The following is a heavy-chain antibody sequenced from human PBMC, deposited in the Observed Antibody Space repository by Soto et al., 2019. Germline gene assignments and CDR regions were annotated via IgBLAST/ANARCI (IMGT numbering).Heavy chain of an antibody. Sequence: EVQLLESGGGLVQPGGSLRLSCAASGFTFSSYAMSWVRQAPGKGLEWVSGISGSGGNTYYADSVKGRFTISRDNSKNTLYLQVNSLRAEDTAVYYCATPLTGTTESAFDIWGQGTMVTVSS. CDR2: ISGSGGNT. CDR1: GFTFSSYA. CDR3: ATPLTGTTESAFDI. D-gene: IGHD1-7*01. J-gene: IGHJ3*02. V-gene: IGHV3-23*01.